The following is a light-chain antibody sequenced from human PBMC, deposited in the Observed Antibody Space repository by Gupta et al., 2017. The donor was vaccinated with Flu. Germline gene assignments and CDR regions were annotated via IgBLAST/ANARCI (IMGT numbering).Light chain of an antibody. CDR2: WSS. V-gene: IGKV4-1*01. CDR3: QKYHSIAWT. Sequence: DIFLTQSPDSLAVSLGERATINCTSSQSVLFSSNNKNYLAWYQQKPGQPPKLRFYWSSTRESGVPDRLSGSGSGTDFTLTISRLQAEDVAVYYCQKYHSIAWTFGQGTKVEIK. J-gene: IGKJ1*01. CDR1: QSVLFSSNNKNY.